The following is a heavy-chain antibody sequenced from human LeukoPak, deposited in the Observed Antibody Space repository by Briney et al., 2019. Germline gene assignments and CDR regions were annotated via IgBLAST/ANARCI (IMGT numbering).Heavy chain of an antibody. Sequence: SGRSLRLSCEASGFTFDDYGMHWVRQAPGKGLEWVSTISWNSASVGYVDSVKGRFTISRDNAKKTLYLQMNSLRPEDTALYYCAKDYGYSSSWYDYWGQGTLATVSS. V-gene: IGHV3-9*01. CDR2: ISWNSASV. D-gene: IGHD6-13*01. CDR3: AKDYGYSSSWYDY. CDR1: GFTFDDYG. J-gene: IGHJ4*02.